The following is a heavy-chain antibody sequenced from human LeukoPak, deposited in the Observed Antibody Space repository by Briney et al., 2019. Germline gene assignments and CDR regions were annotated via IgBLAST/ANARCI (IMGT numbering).Heavy chain of an antibody. CDR2: IRFDGTNK. D-gene: IGHD5-12*01. V-gene: IGHV3-30*02. J-gene: IGHJ4*02. CDR1: GLIFGSYG. Sequence: GGSLRFSXAASGLIFGSYGMHWVRQAPGKGLEWVAFIRFDGTNKYYAESVKGRFTISRDNSKNTLYLQMNSLRPEDTAVYYCAKDWAVLGTMVPNWGQGTVVTVSS. CDR3: AKDWAVLGTMVPN.